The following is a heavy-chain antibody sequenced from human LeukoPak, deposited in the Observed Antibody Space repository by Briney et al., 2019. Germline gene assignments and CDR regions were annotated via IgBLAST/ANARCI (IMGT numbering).Heavy chain of an antibody. V-gene: IGHV3-48*03. CDR1: GFTLSSFE. CDR2: ISSSGRTI. J-gene: IGHJ4*02. Sequence: GGSLRLSCAASGFTLSSFEMNWVRQAPGKGLEWVSYISSSGRTIYYADSVKGRFTISRDNAKNSLYLQMNSLRAEDTAVYYCARGQKYRSGYTVTELGSGYFDYWGQGPLVTVSS. CDR3: ARGQKYRSGYTVTELGSGYFDY. D-gene: IGHD5-18*01.